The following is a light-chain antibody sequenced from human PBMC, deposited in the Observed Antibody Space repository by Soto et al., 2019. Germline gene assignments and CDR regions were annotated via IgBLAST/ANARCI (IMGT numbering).Light chain of an antibody. CDR2: KAS. Sequence: DIEMTHSASTMSASVGERVFITCRASQSISSWLAWYQQKPGKAPKLLIYKASTLKSGVPSRFSGSGSGTDFTLTISSLEPEDFGVYYCQQRHNCPITFGQGTRLEI. J-gene: IGKJ5*01. CDR1: QSISSW. CDR3: QQRHNCPIT. V-gene: IGKV1-5*03.